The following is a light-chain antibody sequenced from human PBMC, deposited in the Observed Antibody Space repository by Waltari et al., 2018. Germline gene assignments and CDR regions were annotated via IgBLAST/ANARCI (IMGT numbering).Light chain of an antibody. J-gene: IGKJ1*01. CDR1: QSISSW. CDR2: KAS. V-gene: IGKV1-5*03. CDR3: QQYNSYSGT. Sequence: IQMTQSPYTLSASVGDRVTITCRASQSISSWLAWEQQKPGKAHKLLIYKASSLESGVPSRFSGSGSGTEFTLTISSLQPDDFATYYCQQYNSYSGTFGQGTKVEIK.